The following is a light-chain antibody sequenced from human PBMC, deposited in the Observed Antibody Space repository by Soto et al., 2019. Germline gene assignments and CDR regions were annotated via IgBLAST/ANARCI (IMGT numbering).Light chain of an antibody. CDR3: QQYNSYSWT. J-gene: IGKJ1*01. Sequence: DIPMTQSPSTLSASVGDRVTITCRASQSISSWLAWYQQKPGKAPKLLIYDASSLESGVPSRVSGSGSGTEFTLTISILQPDDFATYYCQQYNSYSWTCGQGTKVEIK. CDR1: QSISSW. CDR2: DAS. V-gene: IGKV1-5*01.